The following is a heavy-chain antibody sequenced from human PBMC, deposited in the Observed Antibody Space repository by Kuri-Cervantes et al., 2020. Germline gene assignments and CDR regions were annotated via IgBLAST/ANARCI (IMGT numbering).Heavy chain of an antibody. CDR1: GFTFSSYG. J-gene: IGHJ6*03. Sequence: GSLRLSCAASGFTFSSYGMHWVRQPPGKGLEWIGEINHSGSTNYNPSLKSRVTISVDTSKNQFSLQLNSVTAADTAVYYCARGGGDYSPYYYMDVWGKGTTVTVSS. CDR2: INHSGST. V-gene: IGHV4-34*01. D-gene: IGHD4-11*01. CDR3: ARGGGDYSPYYYMDV.